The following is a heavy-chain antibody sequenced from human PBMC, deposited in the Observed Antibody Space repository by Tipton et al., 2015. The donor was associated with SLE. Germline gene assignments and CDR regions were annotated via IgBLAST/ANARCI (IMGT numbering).Heavy chain of an antibody. CDR2: IYYSGST. CDR3: ARGGMAARWFDP. Sequence: LRLSCTVSGGSISSYYWSWIRQPPGKGLEWIGYIYYSGSTNYNPSLKSRVTISVDTSKNQFSLKLSSVTAADTAVYYCARGGMAARWFDPWGQGTLVTVSS. D-gene: IGHD6-6*01. CDR1: GGSISSYY. V-gene: IGHV4-59*01. J-gene: IGHJ5*02.